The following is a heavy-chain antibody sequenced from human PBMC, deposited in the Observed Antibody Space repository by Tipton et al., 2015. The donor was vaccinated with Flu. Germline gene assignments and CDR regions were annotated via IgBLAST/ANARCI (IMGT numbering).Heavy chain of an antibody. V-gene: IGHV4-4*07. J-gene: IGHJ6*02. D-gene: IGHD3-16*01. CDR1: GGSISSYY. CDR2: FYTTGST. Sequence: TLSLTCTVSGGSISSYYWSWIRQPAGKGLEWIGRFYTTGSTNYSPSLKSRVTMSVDTSKNQFSLRLSSVTAADTAVYYCARAGTTWGRMDVWGQGTTVTVSS. CDR3: ARAGTTWGRMDV.